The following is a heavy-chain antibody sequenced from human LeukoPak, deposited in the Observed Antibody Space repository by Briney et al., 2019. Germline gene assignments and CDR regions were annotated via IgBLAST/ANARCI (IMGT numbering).Heavy chain of an antibody. CDR3: ARDSAGVIAVAAVVDY. Sequence: ASVEVSCKASGYTFTSYGISWVRQAPGQGLEWMGWISAYNGNTNYAQKLQGRVTMTTDTSTSTAYMELRSLRSDDTAVYYCARDSAGVIAVAAVVDYWGQGTLVTVSS. J-gene: IGHJ4*02. CDR1: GYTFTSYG. V-gene: IGHV1-18*01. D-gene: IGHD6-19*01. CDR2: ISAYNGNT.